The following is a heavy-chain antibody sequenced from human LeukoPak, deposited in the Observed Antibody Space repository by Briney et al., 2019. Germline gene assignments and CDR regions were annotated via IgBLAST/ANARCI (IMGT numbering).Heavy chain of an antibody. CDR2: ISAYNGNT. J-gene: IGHJ4*02. CDR3: ARVDPFYYDSSGYDY. V-gene: IGHV1-18*01. Sequence: ASVKVSCKASGYTFTSYGMSWVRQAPGQGLEWMGWISAYNGNTNYAQKLQGRVTMTTDTSTSTAYMELRSPRSDDTAVYYCARVDPFYYDSSGYDYWGQGTLVTVSS. D-gene: IGHD3-22*01. CDR1: GYTFTSYG.